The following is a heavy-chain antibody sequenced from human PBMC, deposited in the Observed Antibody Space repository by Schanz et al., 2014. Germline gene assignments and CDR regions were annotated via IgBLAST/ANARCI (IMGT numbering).Heavy chain of an antibody. J-gene: IGHJ4*02. CDR1: GFTFSSYA. CDR2: ISSGDNP. CDR3: AKDPRGDKNDRAYYFDY. D-gene: IGHD3-10*01. Sequence: EVHLLDSGGGLVQPGGSLRLSCAASGFTFSSYAMSWVRQAPGKGLEWVSSISSGDNPYYANSVKGRFGISRDNSENTLYLQMSSLRVEDTAVYYCAKDPRGDKNDRAYYFDYWGQGTLVSVSS. V-gene: IGHV3-23*01.